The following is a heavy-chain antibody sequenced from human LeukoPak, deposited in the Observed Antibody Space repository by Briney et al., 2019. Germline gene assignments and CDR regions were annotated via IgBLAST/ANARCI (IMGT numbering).Heavy chain of an antibody. CDR2: IWYDGSNK. D-gene: IGHD1-26*01. CDR3: ARGSQSVGATRDDDAFDI. J-gene: IGHJ3*02. CDR1: GFPFRSYG. V-gene: IGHV3-33*01. Sequence: GGSLRLSCAASGFPFRSYGMHWVRQAPGKGLEWVAVIWYDGSNKYYADSVKGRFTISRDNSKNTLYLQMNSLRAENTAVYYCARGSQSVGATRDDDAFDIWGQGTMVTVSS.